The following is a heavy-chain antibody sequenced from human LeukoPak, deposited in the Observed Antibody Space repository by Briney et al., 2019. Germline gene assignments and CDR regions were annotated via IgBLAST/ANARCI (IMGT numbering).Heavy chain of an antibody. CDR3: ARAHSPGTKGRWFDH. J-gene: IGHJ5*02. CDR2: INHSGST. V-gene: IGHV4-34*01. Sequence: SETLSLTCVVYGGSFSGYYWSWIRQPPGKGLEWIGEINHSGSTNYNPSLKSRVTISVDTSKNQFSLKLSSVTAADTAVYYCARAHSPGTKGRWFDHWGHGTLVTVSS. CDR1: GGSFSGYY. D-gene: IGHD1-7*01.